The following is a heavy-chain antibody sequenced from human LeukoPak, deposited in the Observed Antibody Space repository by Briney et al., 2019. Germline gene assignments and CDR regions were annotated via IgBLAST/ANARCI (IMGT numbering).Heavy chain of an antibody. CDR2: ISGSGSRT. D-gene: IGHD2-21*02. CDR1: GFTSSSYH. V-gene: IGHV3-23*01. CDR3: AGPGGDRSFDY. Sequence: GGSLRLSGTGSGFTSSSYHMSWVHQAPGKGLEWVSTISGSGSRTYHADSVKGRFTISRDNSKNTLFLQMNSLRVEGTAIYYCAGPGGDRSFDYWGQGTLVTVSS. J-gene: IGHJ4*02.